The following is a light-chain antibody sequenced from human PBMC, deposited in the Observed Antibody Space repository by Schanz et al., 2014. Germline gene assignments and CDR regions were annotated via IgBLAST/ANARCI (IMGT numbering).Light chain of an antibody. J-gene: IGKJ3*01. V-gene: IGKV1-39*01. CDR1: QSISSW. CDR2: AAS. CDR3: EQSNRVPFT. Sequence: DIQMTQSPSTLSASVGDRVTITCRASQSISSWLAWYQQKPGKAPNLLIYAASILQNGVPSRFSGSGSGTYFTLTISSLQPEDFATYYCEQSNRVPFTFGPGTEVNVK.